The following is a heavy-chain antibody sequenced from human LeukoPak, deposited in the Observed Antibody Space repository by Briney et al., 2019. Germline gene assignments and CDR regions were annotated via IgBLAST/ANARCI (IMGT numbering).Heavy chain of an antibody. CDR1: RFTFSSYA. V-gene: IGHV3-23*01. D-gene: IGHD2-2*01. CDR3: AKRRGIVVVPAAPGDYYYGMDV. CDR2: ISGSGGST. J-gene: IGHJ6*02. Sequence: GGSLRLSCAASRFTFSSYAMSWVRQAPGKGLEWVSAISGSGGSTYYADSVQGRFTISRDNSKNTLYLQMNSLRAEDTAVYCCAKRRGIVVVPAAPGDYYYGMDVWGQGTTVTVSS.